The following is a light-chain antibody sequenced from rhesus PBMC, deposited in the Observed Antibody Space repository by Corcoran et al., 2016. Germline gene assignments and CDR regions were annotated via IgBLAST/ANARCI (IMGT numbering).Light chain of an antibody. CDR3: RSYVDSGTIYI. J-gene: IGLJ1*01. V-gene: IGLV2-19*02. CDR1: GSNIGYYKG. Sequence: QAAPPQSPSVSGSPGQSVTIFCTGTGSNIGYYKGVSWYQQHPGKAPKVIIYEVSKRPSGVSDRFSGSGSANTASLTISGLQPADEADYYCRSYVDSGTIYIFGAGTRLTVL. CDR2: EVS.